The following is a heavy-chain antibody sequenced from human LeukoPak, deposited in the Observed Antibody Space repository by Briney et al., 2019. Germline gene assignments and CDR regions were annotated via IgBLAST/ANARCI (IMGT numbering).Heavy chain of an antibody. D-gene: IGHD1-26*01. CDR3: ARDLRLTSGSSGFDP. Sequence: ASVKVSCKASGYTFTGYYMHWVRQAPGQGLEWMGWINPNSGGTNYAQKFQGRVTMTRVTSISTAYMELSRLTSDDTAVYYCARDLRLTSGSSGFDPWGQGTLVTVSS. CDR1: GYTFTGYY. V-gene: IGHV1-2*02. CDR2: INPNSGGT. J-gene: IGHJ5*02.